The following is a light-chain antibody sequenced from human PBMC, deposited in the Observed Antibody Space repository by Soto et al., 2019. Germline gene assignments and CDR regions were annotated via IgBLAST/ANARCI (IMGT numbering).Light chain of an antibody. CDR3: QQYSDNWT. Sequence: DIQMTQSPSTLSASVGDRVTITCRASQSISSWLAWYQQKPGTAPNLLIYKASTLQSGVPSRFSGSGSGTEFNLTSSSLQPDDSATYYCQQYSDNWTFGQGTKVEIK. CDR2: KAS. V-gene: IGKV1-5*03. J-gene: IGKJ1*01. CDR1: QSISSW.